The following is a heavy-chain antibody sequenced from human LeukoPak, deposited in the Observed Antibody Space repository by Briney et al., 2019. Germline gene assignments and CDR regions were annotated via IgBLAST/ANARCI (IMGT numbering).Heavy chain of an antibody. D-gene: IGHD2-2*01. V-gene: IGHV3-23*01. Sequence: PGGSLRLSCAASGFTFSSYAMSWVRQAPGKGLEWVSTISGSGGSTYYADSVKGRFTISRDNPKNTLYLQMNSLRADDTAVYYCARYCSSTSCYGRDYYYGMDVWGQGTTVTVSS. J-gene: IGHJ6*02. CDR2: ISGSGGST. CDR1: GFTFSSYA. CDR3: ARYCSSTSCYGRDYYYGMDV.